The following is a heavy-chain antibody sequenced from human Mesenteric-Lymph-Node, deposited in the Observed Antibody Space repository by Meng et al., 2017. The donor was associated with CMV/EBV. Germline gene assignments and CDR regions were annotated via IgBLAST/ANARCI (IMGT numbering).Heavy chain of an antibody. CDR1: GFTFSSYS. V-gene: IGHV3-21*01. J-gene: IGHJ4*02. D-gene: IGHD6-6*01. Sequence: GESLKISCAASGFTFSSYSMNWVRQAPGKGLEWVSSISSSSSYIYYADSVKGRFTISRDNAENSLYLQMNSLRADDTAVYYCARDIGVAAFDYWGLGTLVTVSS. CDR2: ISSSSSYI. CDR3: ARDIGVAAFDY.